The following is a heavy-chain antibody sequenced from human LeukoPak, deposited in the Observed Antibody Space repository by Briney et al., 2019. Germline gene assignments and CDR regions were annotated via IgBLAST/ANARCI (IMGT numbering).Heavy chain of an antibody. V-gene: IGHV3-23*01. D-gene: IGHD6-19*01. CDR1: GFTFSNYV. J-gene: IGHJ4*02. CDR2: ISGSGGST. CDR3: AREGIAVAAPGY. Sequence: GSLRLSCAASGFTFSNYVMSWVRQAPGKGLEWVSGISGSGGSTYYADSVKGRFTISRDNSKNTLYLQMNSLRAEDTAVYYCAREGIAVAAPGYWGQGTLVTVSS.